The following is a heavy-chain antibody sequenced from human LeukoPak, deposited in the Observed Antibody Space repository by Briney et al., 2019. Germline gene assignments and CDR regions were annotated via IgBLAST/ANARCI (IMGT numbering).Heavy chain of an antibody. J-gene: IGHJ4*02. CDR1: GYTFTSYA. Sequence: ASVKVPYKASGYTFTSYAMHWVRQAPGQRLEWMGWINAGNGNTKYSQKFQGRVTITRDTSASAAYMELSSLRSEDTAVYYCARAFDSGLNYWGQGTLVSVSS. CDR2: INAGNGNT. V-gene: IGHV1-3*01. CDR3: ARAFDSGLNY. D-gene: IGHD6-19*01.